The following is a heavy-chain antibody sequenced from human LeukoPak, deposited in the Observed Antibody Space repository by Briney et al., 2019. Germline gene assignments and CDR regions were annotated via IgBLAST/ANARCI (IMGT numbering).Heavy chain of an antibody. Sequence: GGSLTLSCPASGCTFSSYAMRGVGQAPGQGLEWVSAISGSGGSTYYADSVKGRFTISRDNSKNTLYLQMNSLRAEDTAVYYCAKVGYDFWSGYYVHWGQGTLVTVSS. J-gene: IGHJ4*02. D-gene: IGHD3-3*01. CDR2: ISGSGGST. V-gene: IGHV3-23*01. CDR3: AKVGYDFWSGYYVH. CDR1: GCTFSSYA.